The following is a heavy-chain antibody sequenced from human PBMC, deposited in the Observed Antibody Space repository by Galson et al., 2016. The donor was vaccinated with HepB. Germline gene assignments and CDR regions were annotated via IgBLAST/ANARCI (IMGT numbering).Heavy chain of an antibody. V-gene: IGHV3-73*01. Sequence: SLRLSCAASGFTFSGSTMHWVRQASGKGLEWVGRIRNKAYSYATAYAASVKGRFTISRDDSKNTAYLQMNSLKTEDTAVYYCTRQVPITMVRGVLPKYDDYYYYMDVWAKGPRSPSP. CDR2: IRNKAYSYAT. CDR3: TRQVPITMVRGVLPKYDDYYYYMDV. CDR1: GFTFSGST. J-gene: IGHJ6*03. D-gene: IGHD3-10*01.